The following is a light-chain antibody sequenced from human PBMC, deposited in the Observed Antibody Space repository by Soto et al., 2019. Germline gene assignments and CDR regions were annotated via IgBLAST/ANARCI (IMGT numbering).Light chain of an antibody. CDR3: QQYGSSRT. CDR1: QSVSSSY. CDR2: GAS. V-gene: IGKV3-20*01. J-gene: IGKJ1*01. Sequence: DIVLTQSPGTLSLSPGERATLSCRASQSVSSSYLAWYQQKPGPAHRLLIFGASSRATGIPDRFSGRGSGTDFTLTISRLEPEDFAVYYCQQYGSSRTFGQGTKVEIK.